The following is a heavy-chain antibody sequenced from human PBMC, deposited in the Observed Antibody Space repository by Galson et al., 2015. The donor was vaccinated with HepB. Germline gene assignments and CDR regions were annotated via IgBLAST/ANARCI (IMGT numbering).Heavy chain of an antibody. D-gene: IGHD6-19*01. CDR1: GFSFNNYD. CDR3: TRGGDGGWLNDAFDI. Sequence: SLRLSCAASGFSFNNYDIHWVRQAPGKGLEWVAVIWYDGSNKYYADSVKGRFTISRDSSKNTVYLQMNSLRAEDTAVYYCTRGGDGGWLNDAFDIWGQGTMVTVSS. J-gene: IGHJ3*02. CDR2: IWYDGSNK. V-gene: IGHV3-33*01.